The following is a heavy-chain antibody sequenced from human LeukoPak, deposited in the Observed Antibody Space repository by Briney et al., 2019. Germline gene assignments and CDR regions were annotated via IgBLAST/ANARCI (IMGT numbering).Heavy chain of an antibody. CDR1: GFTFSSYS. J-gene: IGHJ5*02. D-gene: IGHD6-6*01. V-gene: IGHV3-48*01. CDR2: ISSSSSTI. Sequence: GGSLRLSCAASGFTFSSYSMNWVRQAPGKGLEWVSYISSSSSTIYYGDSVKGRFTISRDNAKNSLYLQMNSLRAEDTAVYYCAREDRSSRFDPWGQGTLVTVSS. CDR3: AREDRSSRFDP.